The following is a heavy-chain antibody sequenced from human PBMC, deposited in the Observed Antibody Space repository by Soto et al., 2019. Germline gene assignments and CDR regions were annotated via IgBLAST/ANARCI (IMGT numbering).Heavy chain of an antibody. D-gene: IGHD2-2*01. CDR3: ARSEVPTAIEGFDM. J-gene: IGHJ3*02. CDR2: IYPGDSDT. CDR1: GYSFTIHW. Sequence: GESLKISCKGSGYSFTIHWIAWVRQMPGKGLEWMGIIYPGDSDTRYSPSFQGQVTISADKSISTAYLQWRSLKASDSAMYYCARSEVPTAIEGFDMWGEGTTVTV. V-gene: IGHV5-51*01.